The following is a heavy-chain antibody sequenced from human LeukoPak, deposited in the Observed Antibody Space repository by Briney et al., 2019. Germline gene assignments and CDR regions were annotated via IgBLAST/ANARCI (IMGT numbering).Heavy chain of an antibody. D-gene: IGHD1-1*01. CDR1: GFTFSSYA. V-gene: IGHV3-30*02. J-gene: IGHJ6*03. CDR3: AMTTPRGEPPYYYYYMDV. Sequence: PGGSLRLSCAASGFTFSSYAMHWVRQAPGKGLEWVAFIRYDGSNKYYADSVKGRFTISRDNSKNTLYLQMNSLRAEDTAVYYCAMTTPRGEPPYYYYYMDVWGKGTTVTVSS. CDR2: IRYDGSNK.